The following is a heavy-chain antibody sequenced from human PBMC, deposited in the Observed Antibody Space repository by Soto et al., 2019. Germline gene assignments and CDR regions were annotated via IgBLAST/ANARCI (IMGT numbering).Heavy chain of an antibody. J-gene: IGHJ5*01. D-gene: IGHD3-10*01. Sequence: GGALRVSCAGSGVTFSNVYMSWIRQAPGKGLEYISYISSSGTSAKYADSVKGRFTISRDNAKNSLYLQMNSLRADDTAVYYCAIFRVELAAQSSLYS. CDR2: ISSSGTSA. CDR3: AIFRVELAAQSSLYS. CDR1: GVTFSNVY. V-gene: IGHV3-11*03.